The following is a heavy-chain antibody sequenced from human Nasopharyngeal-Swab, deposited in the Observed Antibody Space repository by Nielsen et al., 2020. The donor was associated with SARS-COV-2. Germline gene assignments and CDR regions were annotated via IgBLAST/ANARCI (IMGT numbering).Heavy chain of an antibody. V-gene: IGHV3-13*04. CDR2: IGTAGDT. Sequence: LSLTCAASGFTFSSYDMHWVRQATGKGLEWVSAIGTAGDTYYPGSVKGRFTISRDNSRNTLYLQMNSLRAEDTAVYYCARDGVADPYYYYGMDVWGQGTTVTVSS. CDR1: GFTFSSYD. D-gene: IGHD6-19*01. CDR3: ARDGVADPYYYYGMDV. J-gene: IGHJ6*02.